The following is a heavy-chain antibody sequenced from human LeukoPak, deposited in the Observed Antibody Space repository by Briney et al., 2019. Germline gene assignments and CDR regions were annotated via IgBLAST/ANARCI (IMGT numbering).Heavy chain of an antibody. J-gene: IGHJ6*02. CDR2: IYYSGST. V-gene: IGHV4-59*08. CDR1: GGSISSYY. D-gene: IGHD1-14*01. CDR3: ARRPEVYYYGMVV. Sequence: SETLSLTCTVSGGSISSYYWSWIRQPPGKGLEWIGYIYYSGSTNYNPSLKSRVTISVDTSKNQFSLKLSSVTAADTAVYYCARRPEVYYYGMVVWGQGTTVTVSS.